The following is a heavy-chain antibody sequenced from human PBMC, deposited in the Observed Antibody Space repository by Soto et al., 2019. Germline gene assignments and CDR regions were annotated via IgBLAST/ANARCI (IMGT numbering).Heavy chain of an antibody. Sequence: PGESLKSSCKGSGYSFTSYWIGWVRQMPGKGLEWMGIIYPGDSDTRYSPSFQGQVTISADKSISTAYLQWSSLKASDTAMYYCARLMHYYDRSGHWPLDYWGQGTLVTVSS. CDR3: ARLMHYYDRSGHWPLDY. CDR2: IYPGDSDT. D-gene: IGHD3-22*01. J-gene: IGHJ4*02. V-gene: IGHV5-51*01. CDR1: GYSFTSYW.